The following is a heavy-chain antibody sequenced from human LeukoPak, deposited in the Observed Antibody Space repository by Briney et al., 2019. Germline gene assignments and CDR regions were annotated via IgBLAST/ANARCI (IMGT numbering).Heavy chain of an antibody. D-gene: IGHD2-21*02. CDR1: GFTFSIYG. Sequence: GGSLRLSCAASGFTFSIYGLHWVRQAPGKGLEWVAVISYDGSNKYYADSVKGRFTISRDNSKNTLYLQMNSLRAEDTAVYYCAKVLAYCGGDCYSGALDYWGQGTLVTVSS. CDR3: AKVLAYCGGDCYSGALDY. V-gene: IGHV3-30*18. J-gene: IGHJ4*02. CDR2: ISYDGSNK.